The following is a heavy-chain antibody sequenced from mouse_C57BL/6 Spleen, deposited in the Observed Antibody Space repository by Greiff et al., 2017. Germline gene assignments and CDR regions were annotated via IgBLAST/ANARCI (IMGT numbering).Heavy chain of an antibody. CDR1: GYTFTSYW. CDR3: ARGGITTVVEDYAMDY. Sequence: QVQLQQPGAELVKPGASVKMSCKASGYTFTSYWITWVKPRPGQGLEWIGDIYPGSGSTNYNEKFKSKATLTVDTSSTTAYMQLSRLTSEDSAVYYCARGGITTVVEDYAMDYWGQGTSVTVSS. V-gene: IGHV1-55*01. D-gene: IGHD1-1*01. J-gene: IGHJ4*01. CDR2: IYPGSGST.